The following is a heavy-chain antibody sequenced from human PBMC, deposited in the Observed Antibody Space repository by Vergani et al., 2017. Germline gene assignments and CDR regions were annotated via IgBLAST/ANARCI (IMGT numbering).Heavy chain of an antibody. V-gene: IGHV3-11*04. J-gene: IGHJ6*02. D-gene: IGHD3-9*01. Sequence: QVQFVESGGGWVKPGGSLRLSCAASGFTFSDHYMSWVRQAPGKGLEWISYMSSGDSIYYADSVKGRFTVSRDNTKNTLYLQMNSLRAEDTAVYYCARETDTGSSVSYNYYAMDVWGQGTTVSVSS. CDR2: MSSGDSI. CDR1: GFTFSDHY. CDR3: ARETDTGSSVSYNYYAMDV.